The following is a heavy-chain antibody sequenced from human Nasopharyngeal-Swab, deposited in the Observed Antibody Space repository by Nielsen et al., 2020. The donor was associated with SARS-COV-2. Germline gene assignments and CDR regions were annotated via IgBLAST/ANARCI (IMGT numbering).Heavy chain of an antibody. CDR1: GFTFDDYA. V-gene: IGHV3-9*01. CDR3: AKDPGDYYGMDV. Sequence: SLKISCAASGFTFDDYAMHWVRQAPGKGLEWVSGISWNSGSIGYADSVKGRFTISRDNAKNSLYLQMNSLRAEDTALYYCAKDPGDYYGMDVWGQGTTVTASS. CDR2: ISWNSGSI. J-gene: IGHJ6*02.